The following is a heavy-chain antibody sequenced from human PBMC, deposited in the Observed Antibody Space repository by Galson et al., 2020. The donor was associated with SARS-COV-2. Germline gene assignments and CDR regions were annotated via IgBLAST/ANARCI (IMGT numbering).Heavy chain of an antibody. D-gene: IGHD2-21*01. V-gene: IGHV3-43*01. Sequence: GESLKISCAASGFTFEDYTMHWVRQAPGMGLEWVSFITWDAGNTYYADSVKGRFTISRDNSKNSLYLQMNSLRIEDTALYYCVKDAGWYLVLFDDDSFYSVDGGGKGATVTFPS. CDR3: VKDAGWYLVLFDDDSFYSVDG. J-gene: IGHJ6*04. CDR2: ITWDAGNT. CDR1: GFTFEDYT.